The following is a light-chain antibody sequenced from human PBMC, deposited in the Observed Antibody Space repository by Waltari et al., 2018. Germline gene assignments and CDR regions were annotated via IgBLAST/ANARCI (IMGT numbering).Light chain of an antibody. CDR3: NSRDFNTWV. Sequence: SSEVTQDPAVSVALGQTVRITCQGDSLRRNYASRYQQKPGQAPILVTYGQNKRPSGIPDRFSGSNAGDTASLTITGAQAEDAADYYCNSRDFNTWVFGGGTRLTVL. CDR2: GQN. J-gene: IGLJ3*02. V-gene: IGLV3-19*01. CDR1: SLRRNY.